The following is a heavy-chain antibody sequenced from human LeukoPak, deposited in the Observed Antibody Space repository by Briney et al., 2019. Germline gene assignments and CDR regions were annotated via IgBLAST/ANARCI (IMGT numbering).Heavy chain of an antibody. J-gene: IGHJ4*02. Sequence: PGGSLRLSCAPSGFTFSSYWMSWGRQAPGKGLEWVANIKQDGSEKYYVDAVKGRFTICRDNAKNSLYLQMNSLTVEDTAVYYCARGGSYSCLDYWGQGTLVTVSS. CDR1: GFTFSSYW. CDR2: IKQDGSEK. D-gene: IGHD3-10*01. V-gene: IGHV3-7*01. CDR3: ARGGSYSCLDY.